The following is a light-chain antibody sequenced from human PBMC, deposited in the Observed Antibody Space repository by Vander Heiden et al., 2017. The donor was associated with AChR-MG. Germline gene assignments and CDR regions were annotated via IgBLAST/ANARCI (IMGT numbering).Light chain of an antibody. J-gene: IGLJ2*01. Sequence: SYELPHPPSVSVPPGQTASLTCTGDKLGNKYACWYQQKPSQSPVLVIYQDSKRRSGIPERFSGSNSGNTATLTISGTQAMDEAYYYCQAWDSSTVVFGGGTKLTVL. CDR3: QAWDSSTVV. CDR2: QDS. CDR1: KLGNKY. V-gene: IGLV3-1*01.